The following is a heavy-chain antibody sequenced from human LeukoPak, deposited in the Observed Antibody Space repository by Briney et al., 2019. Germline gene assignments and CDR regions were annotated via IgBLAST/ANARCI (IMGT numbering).Heavy chain of an antibody. D-gene: IGHD2-15*01. CDR1: GYTFTNDG. J-gene: IGHJ5*02. CDR2: ISGYNGNT. Sequence: GASVKVSCKASGYTFTNDGISWVRQAPGQGLEWMGWISGYNGNTNYAQKVQGRVTMTTDISTSTAYMELRSLRSDDTAVYYCTRDQGYCSGGSCYYWFDPWGQGTLVTASS. CDR3: TRDQGYCSGGSCYYWFDP. V-gene: IGHV1-18*04.